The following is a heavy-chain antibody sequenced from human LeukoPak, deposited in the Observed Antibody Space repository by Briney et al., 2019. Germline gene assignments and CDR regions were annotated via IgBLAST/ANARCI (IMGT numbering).Heavy chain of an antibody. D-gene: IGHD3-22*01. CDR3: ARDSFYYDSSDPSHFDY. J-gene: IGHJ4*02. CDR1: GGTFSSYA. Sequence: SVKVSCKASGGTFSSYAISWVRLAPGQGLEWMGRIIPIFGIANYAQKFQGRVTITADKSTSTAYMELSSLRSEDTAVYYCARDSFYYDSSDPSHFDYWGQGTLVTISS. V-gene: IGHV1-69*04. CDR2: IIPIFGIA.